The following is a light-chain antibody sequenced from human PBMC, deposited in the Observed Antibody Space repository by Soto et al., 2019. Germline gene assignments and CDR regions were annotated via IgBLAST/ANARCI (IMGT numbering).Light chain of an antibody. CDR1: QSVRSN. CDR3: QQYNNWPLT. J-gene: IGKJ4*01. CDR2: GAS. Sequence: ETVMTQSPASLSMSPGEGVTLSCRARQSVRSNLAWYQQRPGQAPRLLIYGASTRAADIPARFSGSGSGAEFTLTISSLQSEDFAFYYCQQYNNWPLTFGGGTKVEIK. V-gene: IGKV3-15*01.